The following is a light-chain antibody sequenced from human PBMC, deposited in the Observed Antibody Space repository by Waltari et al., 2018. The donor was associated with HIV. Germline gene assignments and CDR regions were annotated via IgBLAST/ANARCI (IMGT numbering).Light chain of an antibody. CDR2: DVI. J-gene: IGLJ2*01. CDR1: RSDVGGYNY. Sequence: QSALTQPPSASGSPGQPVTLSCTGPRSDVGGYNYVSWHQQHPGKAPKLMIYDVIKRPSGVPDRFSGSKSGNTASLTVSGLQPEDEADYYCSSHAGSKVVFGGGTRLTVL. CDR3: SSHAGSKVV. V-gene: IGLV2-8*01.